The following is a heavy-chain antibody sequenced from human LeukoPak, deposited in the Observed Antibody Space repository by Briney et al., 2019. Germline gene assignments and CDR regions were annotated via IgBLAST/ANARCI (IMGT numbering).Heavy chain of an antibody. CDR1: GFTFSSYG. Sequence: GGSLRLSCAASGFTFSSYGMHWVRQAPGKGLEWVAVISYDGSNKYYADSVKGRFTISRDNSKNTLYLQMNSLRAEGTAVYYCAKGSSGWYVWGQGTLVTVSS. CDR2: ISYDGSNK. D-gene: IGHD6-19*01. V-gene: IGHV3-30*18. CDR3: AKGSSGWYV. J-gene: IGHJ4*02.